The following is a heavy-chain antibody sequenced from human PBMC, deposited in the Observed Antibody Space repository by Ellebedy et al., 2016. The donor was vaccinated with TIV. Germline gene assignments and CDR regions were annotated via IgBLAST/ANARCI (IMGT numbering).Heavy chain of an antibody. J-gene: IGHJ1*01. Sequence: YADSVKGRFTISRDNSKNSLYLQMSSLRADDTAVYFCVPGRSLNGSEAAPWGQGTLVTVSS. D-gene: IGHD2-15*01. V-gene: IGHV3-21*01. CDR3: VPGRSLNGSEAAP.